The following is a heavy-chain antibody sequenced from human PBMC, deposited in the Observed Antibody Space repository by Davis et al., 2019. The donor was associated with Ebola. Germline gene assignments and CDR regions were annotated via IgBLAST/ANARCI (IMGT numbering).Heavy chain of an antibody. CDR1: GGSISSYY. V-gene: IGHV4-59*08. CDR2: IYYSGST. D-gene: IGHD2/OR15-2a*01. Sequence: SETLSLTCTVSGGSISSYYWSWIRHPPGKGLEWIGYIYYSGSTNYNPSLKSRVTISVDTSKNQFSLKLSSVTAADTAVYYCARVDITLGMDVWGQGTTVTVSS. J-gene: IGHJ6*02. CDR3: ARVDITLGMDV.